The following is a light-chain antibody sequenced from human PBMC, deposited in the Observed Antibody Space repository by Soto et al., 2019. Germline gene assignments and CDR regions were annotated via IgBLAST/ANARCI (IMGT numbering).Light chain of an antibody. CDR2: GAS. V-gene: IGKV3-20*01. Sequence: EIVLTQSPGTLSLSPGERDTLSCRASQSVSSSYLAWYQQKPGQAPRLLIYGASSRATGIPDRFSGSGSGTDFTLTISILEPEDFAVYYCQQYGSSPTFGQGTKLEIK. CDR3: QQYGSSPT. J-gene: IGKJ2*01. CDR1: QSVSSSY.